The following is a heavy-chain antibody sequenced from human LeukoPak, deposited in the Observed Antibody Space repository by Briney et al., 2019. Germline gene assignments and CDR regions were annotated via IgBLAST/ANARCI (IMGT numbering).Heavy chain of an antibody. CDR2: INPTSGNT. CDR1: GFTFTDYY. V-gene: IGHV1-2*02. D-gene: IGHD5-12*01. CDR3: ARARRDIGYDGWFDP. Sequence: ASVKVSCKASGFTFTDYYIHWVRQTPGQGLEWMGWINPTSGNTNSAQKFQGRVTMTRDTSISTAYMELTSLRSDDTAVYYCARARRDIGYDGWFDPWGQGTLVTVSS. J-gene: IGHJ5*02.